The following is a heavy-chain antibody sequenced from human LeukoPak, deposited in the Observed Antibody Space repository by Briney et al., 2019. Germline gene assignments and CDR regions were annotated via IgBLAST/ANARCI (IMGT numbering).Heavy chain of an antibody. J-gene: IGHJ3*02. CDR2: IYHSGST. V-gene: IGHV4-38-2*02. CDR3: VRHVARAFDI. Sequence: SETLSLTCTVSGYSISSGYYWGWIRQPPGKGLEWIGSIYHSGSTYYNPSLKSRVTISVDTSKNQLSLKLSSVTAADTAVYSCVRHVARAFDIWGQGTKVTVSS. CDR1: GYSISSGYY.